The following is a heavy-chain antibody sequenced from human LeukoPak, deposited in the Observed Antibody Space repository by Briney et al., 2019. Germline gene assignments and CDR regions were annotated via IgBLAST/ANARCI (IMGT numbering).Heavy chain of an antibody. J-gene: IGHJ4*02. CDR1: GFTFSSYS. CDR2: ISSSSSYI. D-gene: IGHD6-13*01. CDR3: ARDVIAAAGEVPNFDY. V-gene: IGHV3-21*01. Sequence: GGSLRLSCAASGFTFSSYSMNWVRQAPGKGLEWVSSISSSSSYIYYADSVKGRFTISRDNAKNSLYLQMNSLRAEDTAVYYCARDVIAAAGEVPNFDYWGQGTLVTVSS.